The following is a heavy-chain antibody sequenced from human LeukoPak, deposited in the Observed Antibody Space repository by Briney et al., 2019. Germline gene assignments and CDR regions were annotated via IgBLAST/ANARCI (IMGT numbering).Heavy chain of an antibody. CDR1: GFTFSSYA. D-gene: IGHD5-12*01. Sequence: GGSLRLSCAASGFTFSSYAMSWVRQAPGKGREWLSAISGSGGSTYYADSVKGRFTISRDNSKSTLYLQMNSLRAEDTAVYYCAKGGGIVATPRTFDYWGQGTLVTVSS. CDR2: ISGSGGST. CDR3: AKGGGIVATPRTFDY. V-gene: IGHV3-23*01. J-gene: IGHJ4*02.